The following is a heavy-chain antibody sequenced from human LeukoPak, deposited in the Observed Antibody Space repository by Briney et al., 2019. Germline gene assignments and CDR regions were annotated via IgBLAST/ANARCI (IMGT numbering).Heavy chain of an antibody. Sequence: SSETLSLTCTVSGGSISSYYWGWIRQPPGKGLEWIGYIYYSGSTNYNPSLKSRVTISVDTSKNQFSLKLSSVTAADTAVYYCARSPGCTNGVCYVGWYYYYMDVWGKGTTVTVSS. CDR2: IYYSGST. CDR1: GGSISSYY. D-gene: IGHD2-8*01. CDR3: ARSPGCTNGVCYVGWYYYYMDV. J-gene: IGHJ6*03. V-gene: IGHV4-59*01.